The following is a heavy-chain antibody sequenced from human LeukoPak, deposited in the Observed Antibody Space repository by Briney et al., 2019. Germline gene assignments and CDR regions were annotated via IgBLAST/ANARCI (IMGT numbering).Heavy chain of an antibody. CDR1: RFTFSSYE. CDR2: ISSSDNSV. J-gene: IGHJ4*02. Sequence: PGGSLRLSCEASRFTFSSYEMNWVRQAPGKGLEWVSYISSSDNSVYYADSVKGRFTISSYNAKNSLYLQMNSLRVEDTAVYYCATGNFWEPDYWGQGTLVTVSS. V-gene: IGHV3-48*03. CDR3: ATGNFWEPDY. D-gene: IGHD3-3*01.